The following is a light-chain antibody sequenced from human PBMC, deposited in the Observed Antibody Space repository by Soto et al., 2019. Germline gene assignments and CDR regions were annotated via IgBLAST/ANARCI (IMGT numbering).Light chain of an antibody. CDR2: GTS. CDR1: QSVSSSY. J-gene: IGKJ5*01. CDR3: QHFGGTTFT. Sequence: EIVLTQSPGTLSLSPGERSTLSFMASQSVSSSYLAWYQQKPGQAPRFLIYGTSSRASGIPDRFSGSGSGTDFTLTISRLEPGDFAVYYCQHFGGTTFTFGQGTRLEIK. V-gene: IGKV3-20*01.